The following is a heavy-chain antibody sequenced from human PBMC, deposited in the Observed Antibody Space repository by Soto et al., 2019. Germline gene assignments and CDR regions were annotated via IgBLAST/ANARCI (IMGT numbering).Heavy chain of an antibody. CDR3: ARALDILTGYYSQVWGYFDY. CDR1: GGTFSSYA. Sequence: QVQLVQSGAEVKKPGSSVKVSCKASGGTFSSYAISWVRQAPGQGLEWMGGIIPIFGTANYAQKFQGRVTITADESTSTAYMELSSLRSEDTAVYYCARALDILTGYYSQVWGYFDYWGQGTLVTVSS. J-gene: IGHJ4*02. V-gene: IGHV1-69*01. D-gene: IGHD3-9*01. CDR2: IIPIFGTA.